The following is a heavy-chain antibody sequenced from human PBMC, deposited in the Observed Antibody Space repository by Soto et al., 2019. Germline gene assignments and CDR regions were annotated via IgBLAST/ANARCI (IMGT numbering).Heavy chain of an antibody. J-gene: IGHJ5*01. CDR2: ILPRDFDV. D-gene: IGHD4-4*01. CDR3: ARLVSLLQPIDS. V-gene: IGHV5-51*01. CDR1: GYTFISYC. Sequence: GESLKISGQTSGYTFISYCSGWVLQMPGGGLEWLGLILPRDFDVRYSPSFEGQVTISADRSTATAFLQWRSLEASDSALYFCARLVSLLQPIDSWGQGTRGTFSS.